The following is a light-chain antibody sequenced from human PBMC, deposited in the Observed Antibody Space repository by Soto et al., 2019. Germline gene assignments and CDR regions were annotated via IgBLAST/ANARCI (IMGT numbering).Light chain of an antibody. V-gene: IGKV1-5*01. CDR1: QSIGVW. Sequence: DIPMTQSPSTLSSSVGDRVTITCRASQSIGVWLAWYQQKPGRAPKLLIYDASTSQRGGPSRFSGSGSGTEFTLNNSSLQPEDFATYYCQQYDISSGTFGQGTKVDIK. CDR3: QQYDISSGT. CDR2: DAS. J-gene: IGKJ1*01.